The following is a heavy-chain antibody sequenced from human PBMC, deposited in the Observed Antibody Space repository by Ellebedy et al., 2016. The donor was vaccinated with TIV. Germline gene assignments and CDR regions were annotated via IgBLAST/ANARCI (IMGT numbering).Heavy chain of an antibody. D-gene: IGHD6-6*01. J-gene: IGHJ4*02. V-gene: IGHV4-34*01. CDR2: INHSGSS. Sequence: SETLSLTXAVYGGSFSAHYWTWIRQPPGKGLDSIGEINHSGSSHYNPSLKSRVTLSVDTSKNQFSLRLNSVTAADTALYYCARGTSASSWGPGAVKPRYYFDYWGQGTLVTVSS. CDR3: ARGTSASSWGPGAVKPRYYFDY. CDR1: GGSFSAHY.